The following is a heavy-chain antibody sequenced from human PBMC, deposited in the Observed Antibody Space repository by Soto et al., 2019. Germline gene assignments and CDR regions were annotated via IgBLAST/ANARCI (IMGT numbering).Heavy chain of an antibody. Sequence: EVQLVESGGGSVQPGRSLRLSCAASGFTFDEYAMQWVRQPPGKGLEWVSSIGWNSDTIGYADSVKGRFTISRDNARKSLYLQMNSLRAEDTAFYYCAKVGGAGSYYQAYFHHWGQGTLVIVSS. CDR2: IGWNSDTI. CDR1: GFTFDEYA. V-gene: IGHV3-9*01. CDR3: AKVGGAGSYYQAYFHH. J-gene: IGHJ1*01. D-gene: IGHD3-10*01.